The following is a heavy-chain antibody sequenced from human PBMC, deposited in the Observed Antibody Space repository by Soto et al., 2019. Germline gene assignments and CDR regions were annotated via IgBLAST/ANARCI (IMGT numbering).Heavy chain of an antibody. Sequence: SETLSLTCTVSGGSVSNISDYWSWVRQPPGKGLEWIGYIYYSGSADYNPSLGSRVTISLDTSKNQFSLKLSSVTTADTAVYYYARGVGFGYYYYHMDLWGQGTTVTVSS. CDR3: ARGVGFGYYYYHMDL. V-gene: IGHV4-61*01. J-gene: IGHJ6*02. CDR2: IYYSGSA. D-gene: IGHD3-10*01. CDR1: GGSVSNISDY.